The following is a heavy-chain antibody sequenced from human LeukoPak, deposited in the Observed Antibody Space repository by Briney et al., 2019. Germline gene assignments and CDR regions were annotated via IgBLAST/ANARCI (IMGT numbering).Heavy chain of an antibody. V-gene: IGHV3-48*01. Sequence: GGSLRLSCTGSGFIFNSYGINWVRQAPGKGLEWVAYISSSTSNIFYADSVKGRFTISRDHAKDSVLLQMNSLRVEDTALYFCARDGVMAETPFYFDSWGQGALVTVSS. D-gene: IGHD2-21*01. J-gene: IGHJ4*02. CDR2: ISSSTSNI. CDR1: GFIFNSYG. CDR3: ARDGVMAETPFYFDS.